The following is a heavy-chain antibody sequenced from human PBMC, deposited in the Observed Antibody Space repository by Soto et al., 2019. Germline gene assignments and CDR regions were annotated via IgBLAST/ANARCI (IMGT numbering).Heavy chain of an antibody. D-gene: IGHD2-15*01. V-gene: IGHV3-23*01. J-gene: IGHJ4*02. CDR1: GFTFSSYA. CDR2: ISGSGGST. Sequence: VGSLRLSCAASGFTFSSYAMSWVRQAPGKGLEWVSAISGSGGSTYYADSVKGRFTISRDNSKNTLYLQMNSLRAEDTAVYYCAKLSGDPLVVVVAATGGGYYFDYWGQGTLVTVSS. CDR3: AKLSGDPLVVVVAATGGGYYFDY.